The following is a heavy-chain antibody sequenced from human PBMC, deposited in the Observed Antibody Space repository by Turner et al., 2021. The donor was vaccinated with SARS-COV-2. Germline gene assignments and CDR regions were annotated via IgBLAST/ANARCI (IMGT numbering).Heavy chain of an antibody. CDR2: IGWNSASI. CDR1: RFTFDDYA. Sequence: EVQSVESGGDLAHPGSSLRLSCAASRFTFDDYAMHWVRQGPGKDLEWVSGIGWNSASIDYADSVKGRFTISRDNAKNSLDLQMISLRAEDTAFYYCTRGDFGGNPLSKNFDYWGQGTLVTVSS. V-gene: IGHV3-9*01. D-gene: IGHD4-17*01. J-gene: IGHJ4*02. CDR3: TRGDFGGNPLSKNFDY.